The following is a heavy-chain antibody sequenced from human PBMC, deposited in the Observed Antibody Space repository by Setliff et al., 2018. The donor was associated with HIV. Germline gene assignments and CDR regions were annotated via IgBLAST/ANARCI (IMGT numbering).Heavy chain of an antibody. J-gene: IGHJ3*02. CDR3: ARQRVVATTKLDAFDI. V-gene: IGHV5-51*01. CDR1: GYTFTNYW. CDR2: FYPGDSDA. D-gene: IGHD2-15*01. Sequence: GESLKISCKASGYTFTNYWIGWVRQLPGKGLEWMGIFYPGDSDARYSPSFQGQITFSADKSVTTAYLQRSSLKASETAMYYCARQRVVATTKLDAFDIWGQGTMVTV.